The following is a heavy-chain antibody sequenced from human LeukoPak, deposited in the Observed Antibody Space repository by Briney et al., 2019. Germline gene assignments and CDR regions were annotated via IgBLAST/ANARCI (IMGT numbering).Heavy chain of an antibody. CDR3: ARGSGAAAGAFGY. CDR1: GFTFRSYG. J-gene: IGHJ4*02. Sequence: PGRSLRLSCAASGFTFRSYGMHWVRQAPGKGLEWVAIVWYDGNNKYYADSVKGRFTVSRDNSKDTVSLQLNSLRAEDTAVYYCARGSGAAAGAFGYWGQGTLVTVPS. V-gene: IGHV3-33*01. CDR2: VWYDGNNK. D-gene: IGHD6-13*01.